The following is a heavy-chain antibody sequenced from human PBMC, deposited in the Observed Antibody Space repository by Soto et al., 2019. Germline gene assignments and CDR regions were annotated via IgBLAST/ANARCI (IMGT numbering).Heavy chain of an antibody. J-gene: IGHJ4*02. CDR1: GGSFSGYY. CDR3: ARKDGDQVSFLNVPFDY. V-gene: IGHV4-34*01. CDR2: INHSGST. D-gene: IGHD7-27*01. Sequence: SETLSLTCAVYGGSFSGYYWSWIRQPPGKGLEWIGEINHSGSTKYNPSLKSRVTISVDTSKNQFSQKLSSVTAAATAVYYCARKDGDQVSFLNVPFDYWGQGTLVTVSS.